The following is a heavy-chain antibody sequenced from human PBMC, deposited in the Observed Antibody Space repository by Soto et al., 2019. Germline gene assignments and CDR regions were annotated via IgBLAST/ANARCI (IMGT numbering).Heavy chain of an antibody. CDR2: IIPILGIA. D-gene: IGHD3-16*01. V-gene: IGHV1-69*08. CDR1: GGTFSSYT. Sequence: QVQLVQSGAEVKKPGSSVKVSCKASGGTFSSYTISWVRQAPGQGLEWMGRIIPILGIANYAQKFQGRVTITADKSTSTAYMELSSLRSEDTAVYYCARDRASYDYIWGSRDAFDIRGQGTMVTVSS. J-gene: IGHJ3*02. CDR3: ARDRASYDYIWGSRDAFDI.